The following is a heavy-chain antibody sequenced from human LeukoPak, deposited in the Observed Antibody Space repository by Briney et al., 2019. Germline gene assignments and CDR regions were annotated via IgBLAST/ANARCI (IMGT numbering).Heavy chain of an antibody. J-gene: IGHJ4*02. CDR2: IYTSGST. V-gene: IGHV4-4*07. D-gene: IGHD1-26*01. CDR3: ARGGSFGGSYDY. CDR1: GGSLSSYY. Sequence: SETLSLTCTVSGGSLSSYYWSWIRQPAGKGLEWIGRIYTSGSTNYNPSLKSRVTMSVDTSKNQFSLKLSSVTAADTAVYYCARGGSFGGSYDYWGQGTLVTVSS.